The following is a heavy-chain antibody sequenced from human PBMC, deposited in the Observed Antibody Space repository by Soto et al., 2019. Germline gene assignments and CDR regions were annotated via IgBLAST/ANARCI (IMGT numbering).Heavy chain of an antibody. D-gene: IGHD2-21*02. CDR1: GFDLSGFW. J-gene: IGHJ4*02. CDR2: INHGGSEK. V-gene: IGHV3-7*04. Sequence: VQVVESGGGLVQPGGSLRLPCEVSGFDLSGFWMNWVRQAPGKGLEWVANINHGGSEKNFVDSVKGRFTISRDNAKNSLYLQMNSLRAEDTAVYYCARGGRDLDYWAQGTLVTVSS. CDR3: ARGGRDLDY.